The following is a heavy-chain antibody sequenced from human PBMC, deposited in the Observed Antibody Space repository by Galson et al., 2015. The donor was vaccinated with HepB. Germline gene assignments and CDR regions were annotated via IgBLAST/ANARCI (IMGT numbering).Heavy chain of an antibody. D-gene: IGHD3-22*01. CDR2: ISYDGSNK. CDR1: GFTFSSYG. V-gene: IGHV3-30*18. Sequence: SLRLSCAASGFTFSSYGMHWVRQAPGKGLEWVAVISYDGSNKYYADSVEGRFTISRDNSKNTLYLQMNSLRAEDTAVYYCAKEIYPIYYDSSGYTYGMDVWGQGTTVTVSS. J-gene: IGHJ6*02. CDR3: AKEIYPIYYDSSGYTYGMDV.